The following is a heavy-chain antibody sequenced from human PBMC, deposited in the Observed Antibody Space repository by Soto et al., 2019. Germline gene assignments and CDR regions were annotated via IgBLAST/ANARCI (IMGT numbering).Heavy chain of an antibody. J-gene: IGHJ5*02. D-gene: IGHD2-15*01. CDR1: GYSFTSYW. V-gene: IGHV5-10-1*01. Sequence: EVRLVQSGAEVKKPGESLRISCKGSGYSFTSYWISWVRQMPGKGLEWMGRIDPSDSYTNYSPSFQGHVTISADKSISTAYLQWSSLKASDTAMYYCARRGYCSGGSCYSSDWFDPWGQGTLVTVSS. CDR3: ARRGYCSGGSCYSSDWFDP. CDR2: IDPSDSYT.